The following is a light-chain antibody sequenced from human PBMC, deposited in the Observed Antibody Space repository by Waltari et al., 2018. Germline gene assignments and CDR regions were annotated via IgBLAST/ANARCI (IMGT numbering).Light chain of an antibody. CDR3: QQYGSSVLYT. Sequence: RYLGWYQPNPGRAPRRRIKGGSIRAAGIPDRFSGSGSGTDFTLTISRLEPEDFAVYYCQQYGSSVLYTFGQGTKLEIK. CDR1: RY. V-gene: IGKV3-20*01. J-gene: IGKJ2*01. CDR2: GGS.